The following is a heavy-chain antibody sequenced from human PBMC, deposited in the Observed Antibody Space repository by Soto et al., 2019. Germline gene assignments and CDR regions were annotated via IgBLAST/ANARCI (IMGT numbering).Heavy chain of an antibody. CDR2: IIPIFGTA. Sequence: SVKVSCKASVGTFSSYAISCVRQAPGQGLEWMGGIIPIFGTANYAQKFQGRVTITADESTSTAYMELSSLRSEDTAVYYCARATYSSSHRAKYYYYGMDIWGQGTTVNVSS. CDR3: ARATYSSSHRAKYYYYGMDI. V-gene: IGHV1-69*01. D-gene: IGHD6-6*01. J-gene: IGHJ6*02. CDR1: VGTFSSYA.